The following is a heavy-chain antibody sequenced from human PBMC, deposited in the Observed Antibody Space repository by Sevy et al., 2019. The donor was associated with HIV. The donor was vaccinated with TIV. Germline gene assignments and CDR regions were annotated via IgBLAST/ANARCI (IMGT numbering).Heavy chain of an antibody. D-gene: IGHD3-3*01. V-gene: IGHV3-30-3*01. Sequence: GGSPRLSCEASGFTFNDYAMYWVRQAPGKGLEWVAVISYDASEKYYADSVRGRFTLSRDKSTNTVQLQMNSLRPEDTAVYYCARAPEGFKIKSPDFWGQGTLVTVSS. CDR3: ARAPEGFKIKSPDF. J-gene: IGHJ4*02. CDR2: ISYDASEK. CDR1: GFTFNDYA.